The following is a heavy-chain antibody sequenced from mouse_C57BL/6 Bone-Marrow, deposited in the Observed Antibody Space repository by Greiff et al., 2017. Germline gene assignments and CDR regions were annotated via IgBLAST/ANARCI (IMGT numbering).Heavy chain of an antibody. J-gene: IGHJ1*03. CDR3: ARDRGNNWCFDV. CDR1: GFTFSSYA. V-gene: IGHV5-4*01. CDR2: ISDGGSYT. Sequence: VQLKESGGGLVKPGGSLKLSCAASGFTFSSYAMPWVRQTPEKRLEWVATISDGGSYTYYPDNVKGRFTISRDNAKNNLYLQMSHLKSEDTAMYYGARDRGNNWCFDVWGTGTTVTVSS. D-gene: IGHD2-1*01.